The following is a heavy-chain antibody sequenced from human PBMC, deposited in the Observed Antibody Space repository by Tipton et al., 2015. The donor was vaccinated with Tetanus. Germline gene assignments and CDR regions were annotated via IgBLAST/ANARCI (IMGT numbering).Heavy chain of an antibody. J-gene: IGHJ4*02. Sequence: SLRLSCAASGFTFSRYDMHWVRQVTGKGLEWVSAIGTAGDTYYPDSVKGRFTISRENAKNSLYLQMNNLRAEDTALYYCTKDTSPGGLDYWGLGTLVTVSS. CDR2: IGTAGDT. D-gene: IGHD3-10*01. CDR1: GFTFSRYD. V-gene: IGHV3-13*01. CDR3: TKDTSPGGLDY.